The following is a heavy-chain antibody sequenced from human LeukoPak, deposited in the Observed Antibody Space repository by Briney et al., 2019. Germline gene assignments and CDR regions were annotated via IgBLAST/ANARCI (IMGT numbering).Heavy chain of an antibody. Sequence: SETLSLTCTVSGGSISSYYWSWIRQAPGKGLEWIGEINHSGSTNYNSSLKSRVTVSVDTSKNQFSLKLSSVTAADTAFYYCARRGLYYYDSSGYYPFDYWGQGTLVTVSS. V-gene: IGHV4-34*01. J-gene: IGHJ4*02. CDR2: INHSGST. CDR3: ARRGLYYYDSSGYYPFDY. D-gene: IGHD3-22*01. CDR1: GGSISSYY.